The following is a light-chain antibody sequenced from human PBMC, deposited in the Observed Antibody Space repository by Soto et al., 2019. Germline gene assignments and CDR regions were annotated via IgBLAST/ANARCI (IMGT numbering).Light chain of an antibody. CDR1: QSVSSSY. CDR2: GAF. CDR3: QQYGSSPAFT. Sequence: EIVLTQSPGTLSLSPGEIATLSCRASQSVSSSYLAWYQKKPGQAPRLLIYGAFSRATGIPDTFNGSESGIDFTLAIGRLEHEDFAVYYWQQYGSSPAFTFGGGTKVEIK. V-gene: IGKV3-20*01. J-gene: IGKJ4*01.